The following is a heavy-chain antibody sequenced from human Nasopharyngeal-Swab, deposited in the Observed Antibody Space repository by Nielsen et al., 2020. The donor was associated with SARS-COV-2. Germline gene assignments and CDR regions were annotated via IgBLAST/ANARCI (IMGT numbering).Heavy chain of an antibody. CDR3: ARDGAAPHLLRWVVTPGA. J-gene: IGHJ5*02. V-gene: IGHV1-69*04. Sequence: SVKVSCKASGGTFSSYAISWVRQAPGQGLEWMGRIIPILGIANYAQKFQGRVTITADKSTSTAYMELSSLRSEDTAVYYCARDGAAPHLLRWVVTPGAWGQGTLVTVSS. CDR1: GGTFSSYA. D-gene: IGHD4-23*01. CDR2: IIPILGIA.